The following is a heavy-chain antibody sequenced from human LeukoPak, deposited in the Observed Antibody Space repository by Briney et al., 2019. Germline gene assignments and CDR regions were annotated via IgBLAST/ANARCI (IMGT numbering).Heavy chain of an antibody. V-gene: IGHV3-23*01. CDR2: IPASGGNT. CDR3: VRYLSGWYYFDW. CDR1: GFTFSTFG. J-gene: IGHJ4*02. Sequence: TGRSLRLSCAASGFTFSTFGMRWVRQAPGKGLEWVSTIPASGGNTYYADSVRGRFTISRDNSKNTLYLQINSLTAEDTAIYYCVRYLSGWYYFDWWGQGTLVTVSS. D-gene: IGHD6-19*01.